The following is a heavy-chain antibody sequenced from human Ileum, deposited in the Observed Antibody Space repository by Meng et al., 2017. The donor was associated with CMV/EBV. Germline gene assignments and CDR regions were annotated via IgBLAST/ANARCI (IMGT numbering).Heavy chain of an antibody. CDR3: ARDLGLIVVVVPFDY. CDR2: ISIYNGDT. V-gene: IGHV1-18*01. CDR1: GYTFSSYG. D-gene: IGHD2-15*01. Sequence: ASVKVSCKASGYTFSSYGIRWVRQAPGQGLEWMGWISIYNGDTKYAQKLQGRVTMTTDTSTSTAYMELRSLRSDDTAVYFCARDLGLIVVVVPFDYWGQGTLVTVSS. J-gene: IGHJ4*02.